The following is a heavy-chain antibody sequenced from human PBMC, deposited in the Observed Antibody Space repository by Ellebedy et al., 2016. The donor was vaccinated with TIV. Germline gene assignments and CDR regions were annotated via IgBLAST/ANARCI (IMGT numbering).Heavy chain of an antibody. V-gene: IGHV3-23*01. Sequence: GESLKISCAASGFTFSSYGMHWVRQAPGKGLEWVPAISRSGGSTYYTGSVKGRFTISRDNSKDTLYLQMNSLRAEDTAVYYCANVSSSTWADSWGQGTLVTVSS. D-gene: IGHD6-13*01. CDR1: GFTFSSYG. CDR3: ANVSSSTWADS. CDR2: ISRSGGST. J-gene: IGHJ4*02.